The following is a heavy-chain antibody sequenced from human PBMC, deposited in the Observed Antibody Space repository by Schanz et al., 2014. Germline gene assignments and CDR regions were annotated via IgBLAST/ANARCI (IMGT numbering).Heavy chain of an antibody. J-gene: IGHJ6*02. CDR2: MSYDGSIK. Sequence: VQLLDSGGGLVQPGGSLRLSCAASGFTFSSYGMHWVRQAPGKGLEWVAAMSYDGSIKYYGDSVKGRFTISRDNAKISLYLQMNSLRVEDTAVYYCARDTSYGMDVWGQGTTVTVSS. CDR1: GFTFSSYG. CDR3: ARDTSYGMDV. V-gene: IGHV3-33*01.